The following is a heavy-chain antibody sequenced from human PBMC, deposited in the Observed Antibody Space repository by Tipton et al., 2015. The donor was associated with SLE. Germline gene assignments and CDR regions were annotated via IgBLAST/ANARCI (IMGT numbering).Heavy chain of an antibody. Sequence: TLSLTCAVYGGSFSGHYWSWIRQPPGKGLEWIGEINHSGSTNYNPSLKSRVTISVDTSKNQFSLKLSSVTAADTAVYYCAIEWATNAFDIWGQGTMVTVSS. D-gene: IGHD1-26*01. CDR1: GGSFSGHY. V-gene: IGHV4-34*01. CDR3: AIEWATNAFDI. J-gene: IGHJ3*02. CDR2: INHSGST.